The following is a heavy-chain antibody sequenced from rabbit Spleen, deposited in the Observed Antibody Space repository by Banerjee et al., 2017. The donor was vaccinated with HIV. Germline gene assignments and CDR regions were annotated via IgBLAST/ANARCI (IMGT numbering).Heavy chain of an antibody. CDR1: GFDFSTYG. Sequence: QEQLVESGGGLVQPGGSLTLSCKASGFDFSTYGVSWVRQAPGKGLEWIGYIDPVFGITVYASWAKGRFSVSKTSSTTVTLEMTSLTDADTATYFCARGDDGDPSEGHGLSLWGPGTLVTVS. V-gene: IGHV1S39*01. D-gene: IGHD2-1*01. CDR3: ARGDDGDPSEGHGLSL. J-gene: IGHJ4*01. CDR2: IDPVFGIT.